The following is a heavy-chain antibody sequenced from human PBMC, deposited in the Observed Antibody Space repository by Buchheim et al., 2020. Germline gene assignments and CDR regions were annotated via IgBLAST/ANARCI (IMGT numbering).Heavy chain of an antibody. CDR3: AKAADSSGWSGGDY. CDR2: ISYDGSNK. V-gene: IGHV3-30*18. Sequence: QVQLVESGGGVVQPGRSLRLSCAASGFTFSSYGMHWVRQAPGKGLEWVAVISYDGSNKYYADSVKGRFTISRDNSKNTLYLQMNSLRAEDTAVYYCAKAADSSGWSGGDYWGQGTL. D-gene: IGHD6-19*01. J-gene: IGHJ4*02. CDR1: GFTFSSYG.